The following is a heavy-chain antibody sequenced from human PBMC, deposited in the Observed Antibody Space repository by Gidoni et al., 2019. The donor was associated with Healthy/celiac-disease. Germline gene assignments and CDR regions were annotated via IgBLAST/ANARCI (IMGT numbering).Heavy chain of an antibody. CDR2: ISGSGGST. CDR3: AKGTSSWYFDL. J-gene: IGHJ2*01. Sequence: EVQLVESGGGWVQPGGSLRLSCGAPGFTFSSYAMRWVRQAPGKGMEWVAAISGSGGSTYSADSVKGRFTISRDNSKNTLYLQMNSLRAEDTAVYYCAKGTSSWYFDLWGRGTLVTVSS. V-gene: IGHV3-23*04. CDR1: GFTFSSYA.